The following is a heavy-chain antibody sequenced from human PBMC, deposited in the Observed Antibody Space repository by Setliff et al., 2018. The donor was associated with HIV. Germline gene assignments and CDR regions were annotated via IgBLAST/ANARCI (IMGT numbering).Heavy chain of an antibody. Sequence: SETLSLTCAVYGGSFSGYYWSWIRQPPGKGLEWIRYIYTGGSTNYNPSLKSRVTISVDTFKSQFSLKLNSVTAADTAVYYCARDRSGYCSSTSCPSYYYFYYMDVWGKGTTVTVTS. J-gene: IGHJ6*03. CDR3: ARDRSGYCSSTSCPSYYYFYYMDV. CDR2: IYTGGST. V-gene: IGHV4-4*08. CDR1: GGSFSGYY. D-gene: IGHD2-2*01.